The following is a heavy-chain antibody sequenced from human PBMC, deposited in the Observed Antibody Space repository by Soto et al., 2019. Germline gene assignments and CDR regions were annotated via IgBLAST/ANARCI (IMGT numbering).Heavy chain of an antibody. D-gene: IGHD5-12*01. Sequence: SVKVSCKASGGTFSSLGISWVRQAPGQGLEWMGGIIPVFGRPNYAQRFRGRLTITADESTNTGYMELIDLRSEDTAVYYCAREGSGYNFWGQGTQVTVS. CDR1: GGTFSSLG. CDR3: AREGSGYNF. CDR2: IIPVFGRP. J-gene: IGHJ1*01. V-gene: IGHV1-69*13.